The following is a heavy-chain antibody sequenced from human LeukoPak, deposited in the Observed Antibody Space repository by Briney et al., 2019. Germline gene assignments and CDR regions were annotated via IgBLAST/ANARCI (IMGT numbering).Heavy chain of an antibody. CDR3: ARGYSSGWLVNY. J-gene: IGHJ4*02. Sequence: SETLSLTCTVSGGSISSGGYYWSWIRQPPGKGLEWIGEINHSGSTNYNPSLKSRVTISVDTSKNQFSLKLSSVTTADTAVYYCARGYSSGWLVNYWGQGTLVTVSS. CDR2: INHSGST. D-gene: IGHD6-19*01. CDR1: GGSISSGGYY. V-gene: IGHV4-39*07.